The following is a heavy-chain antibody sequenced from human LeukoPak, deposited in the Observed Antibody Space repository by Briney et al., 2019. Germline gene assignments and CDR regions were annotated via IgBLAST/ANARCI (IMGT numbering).Heavy chain of an antibody. D-gene: IGHD3-16*01. CDR3: ARGGVSHDYVLAYFDY. CDR2: INHSGST. V-gene: IGHV4-34*01. J-gene: IGHJ4*02. Sequence: AGGSLRLSCPASAFTFSNYVMSWIRQPPGKGLEWIGEINHSGSTNYNPSLKSRVTISVDTSKNQFSLKLSSVTAADTAVYYCARGGVSHDYVLAYFDYWGQGTLVTVSS. CDR1: AFTFSNYV.